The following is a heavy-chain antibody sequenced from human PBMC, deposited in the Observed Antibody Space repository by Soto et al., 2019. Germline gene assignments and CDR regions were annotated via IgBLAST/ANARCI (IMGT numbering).Heavy chain of an antibody. CDR3: ASWYYEILTGSRYFDN. V-gene: IGHV4-31*03. D-gene: IGHD3-9*01. CDR1: GGSISSGTYY. J-gene: IGHJ4*02. CDR2: IYYSGST. Sequence: ASETLSLTCTVSGGSISSGTYYWNWIRQHPGKGLEWIGYIYYSGSTYFNPSLKSRVSISVDTSKNQFSLKLSSVTAADTAVYYCASWYYEILTGSRYFDNWGQGTLVTV.